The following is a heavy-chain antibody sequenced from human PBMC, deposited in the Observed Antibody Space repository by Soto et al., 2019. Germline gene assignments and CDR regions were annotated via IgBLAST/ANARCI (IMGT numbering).Heavy chain of an antibody. CDR2: ISASGGST. D-gene: IGHD2-15*01. V-gene: IGHV3-23*01. J-gene: IGHJ6*02. Sequence: EVQLLESGGGLVQPGGSLRLSCAASGFTFGIHAMIWVRQAPGKGLEWVSFISASGGSTYYADSVKRRFTISRDNSKKTVYLQMNSPRGEDTAVYYCGKGSAATNYFYYATDVWGQGTTVTVSS. CDR1: GFTFGIHA. CDR3: GKGSAATNYFYYATDV.